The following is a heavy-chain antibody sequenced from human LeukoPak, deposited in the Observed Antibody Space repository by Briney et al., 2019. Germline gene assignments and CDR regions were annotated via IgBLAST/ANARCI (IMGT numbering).Heavy chain of an antibody. J-gene: IGHJ6*03. V-gene: IGHV4-4*07. Sequence: SETLSLTCTVSGGSINSYYWSWIRQPAGKGLEWIGRIYTSGTTNYNPSLKSRVTMSVDTSKKQFPLKLSSVTAADTAVYYCARAGDFWSGYPSRNYMDVWGKGTTVTVSS. CDR1: GGSINSYY. CDR3: ARAGDFWSGYPSRNYMDV. D-gene: IGHD3-3*01. CDR2: IYTSGTT.